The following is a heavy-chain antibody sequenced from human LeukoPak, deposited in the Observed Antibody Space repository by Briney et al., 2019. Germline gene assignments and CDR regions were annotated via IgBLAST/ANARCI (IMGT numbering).Heavy chain of an antibody. CDR2: MNPNSGNT. V-gene: IGHV1-8*03. D-gene: IGHD3-3*01. CDR3: ARGGYDFWSHRGPHYYYYMDV. Sequence: GASVKVSCKASGYTFTSYDINWVRQATGQGLEWMGWMNPNSGNTGYAQKFQGRVTITRNTSISTAYMELSSLRSEDTAVYYCARGGYDFWSHRGPHYYYYMDVWGKGTTVTVSS. J-gene: IGHJ6*03. CDR1: GYTFTSYD.